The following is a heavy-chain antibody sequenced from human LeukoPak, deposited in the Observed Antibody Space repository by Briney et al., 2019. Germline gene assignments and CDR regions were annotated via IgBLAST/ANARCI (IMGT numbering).Heavy chain of an antibody. CDR3: ARRYGEDDAFDI. CDR2: IYHSGST. Sequence: PSETLSLTCTVSGYSISSGYYWGWIRQPPGKGLEWIGSIYHSGSTYYNPSLKSRVTISVDTSKNQFSLKLNSVTAADTAVYYCARRYGEDDAFDIWGQGTMVTVSS. V-gene: IGHV4-38-2*02. J-gene: IGHJ3*02. D-gene: IGHD4/OR15-4a*01. CDR1: GYSISSGYY.